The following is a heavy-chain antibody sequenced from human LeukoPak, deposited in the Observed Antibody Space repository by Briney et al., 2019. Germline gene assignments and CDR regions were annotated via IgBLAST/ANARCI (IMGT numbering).Heavy chain of an antibody. D-gene: IGHD3-16*02. J-gene: IGHJ4*02. CDR2: ISSSSSYI. Sequence: PGGSLRLSCAASGFTFSSYSMNWVRQAPGKGLEWVSSISSSSSYIYYADSVKGRFTISRDNAKNSLYLQMNSLRAEDTAVYYCARDLYDYVWGSYRYKPLDYWGQGTLVTASS. CDR1: GFTFSSYS. V-gene: IGHV3-21*01. CDR3: ARDLYDYVWGSYRYKPLDY.